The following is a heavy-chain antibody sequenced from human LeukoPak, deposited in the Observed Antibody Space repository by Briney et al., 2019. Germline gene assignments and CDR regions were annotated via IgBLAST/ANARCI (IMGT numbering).Heavy chain of an antibody. CDR1: GYSFTSYW. J-gene: IGHJ6*03. V-gene: IGHV5-51*01. CDR3: ARQSSGWSYYYYYMDV. Sequence: GESLKISCKGSGYSFTSYWIGWVRQMPGKGLEWMGIIYPGDSDTRYSPSFQGQVTISADKSISTAYLQWSSLKASDTAMYYCARQSSGWSYYYYYMDVWGKGITVTVSS. CDR2: IYPGDSDT. D-gene: IGHD6-19*01.